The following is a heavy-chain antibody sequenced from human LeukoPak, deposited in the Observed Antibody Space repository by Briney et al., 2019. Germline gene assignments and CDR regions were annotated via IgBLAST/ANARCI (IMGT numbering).Heavy chain of an antibody. V-gene: IGHV1-18*01. Sequence: ASVKVSCKASGYTFTSYGISWVRQAPGQGLEWMGWISAYNGNTNYAQKLQGRVTMTTDTSTSTAYMELRSLRSDDTAVYYCARDSYYYGSGSYYQAPYYYYMDVWGKGTTVTISS. CDR3: ARDSYYYGSGSYYQAPYYYYMDV. D-gene: IGHD3-10*01. CDR2: ISAYNGNT. CDR1: GYTFTSYG. J-gene: IGHJ6*03.